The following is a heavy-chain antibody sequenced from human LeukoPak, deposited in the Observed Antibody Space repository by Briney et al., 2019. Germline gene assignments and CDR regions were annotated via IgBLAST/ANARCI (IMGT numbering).Heavy chain of an antibody. Sequence: ASVKVSCKASGYTFTGCYMHWVRQAPGQGLEWMGWVNPNSGVTNYAQNFQGRVTMTRDTSISTAYMELTRLRSDGTAVYYCAREPAGYSSPGTWGQGTLVTVSS. V-gene: IGHV1-2*02. CDR2: VNPNSGVT. CDR1: GYTFTGCY. D-gene: IGHD6-13*01. CDR3: AREPAGYSSPGT. J-gene: IGHJ5*02.